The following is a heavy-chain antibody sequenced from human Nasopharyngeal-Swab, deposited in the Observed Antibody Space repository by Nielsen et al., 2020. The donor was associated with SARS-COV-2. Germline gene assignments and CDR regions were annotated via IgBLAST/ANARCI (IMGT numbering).Heavy chain of an antibody. J-gene: IGHJ5*02. CDR3: ASGESEFDP. Sequence: GGSLRLSCAASGFTFNTYAISWVRQAPGKGLEWVSVISGSDYSTYYTDSVRGRFTISRDNSKNTLYLQMNSLRAEDTAVYYCASGESEFDPWGQGTLVTVSS. CDR2: ISGSDYST. CDR1: GFTFNTYA. D-gene: IGHD3-10*01. V-gene: IGHV3-23*01.